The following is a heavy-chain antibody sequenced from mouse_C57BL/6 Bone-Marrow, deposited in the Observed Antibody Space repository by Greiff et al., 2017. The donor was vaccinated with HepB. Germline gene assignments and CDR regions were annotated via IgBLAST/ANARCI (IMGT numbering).Heavy chain of an antibody. CDR3: TTCFYYGSSY. V-gene: IGHV14-4*01. CDR2: IDPENGDT. CDR1: GFNIKDDY. J-gene: IGHJ2*01. Sequence: EVKLVESGAELVRPGASVKLSCTASGFNIKDDYMHWVKQRPEQGLEWIGWIDPENGDTEYASKFQGKATITADTSSNTAYLQLSSLTSEDTAVYYCTTCFYYGSSYWGQGTTLTVSS. D-gene: IGHD1-1*01.